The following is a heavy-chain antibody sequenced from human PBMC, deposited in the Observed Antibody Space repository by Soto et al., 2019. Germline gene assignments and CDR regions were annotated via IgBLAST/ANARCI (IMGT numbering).Heavy chain of an antibody. D-gene: IGHD1-26*01. J-gene: IGHJ4*02. V-gene: IGHV4-31*03. CDR3: AREGGIVGATAADY. CDR1: GGSISSGGYY. Sequence: QVQLQESGPGLVKPSQTLSLTCTVSGGSISSGGYYWSWIRQHPGKGLEWIGYIYYSGSTYYNPSPKSRATISVDTSKNQFSLKLSSVTAADTAVYYCAREGGIVGATAADYWGQGTLVTVSS. CDR2: IYYSGST.